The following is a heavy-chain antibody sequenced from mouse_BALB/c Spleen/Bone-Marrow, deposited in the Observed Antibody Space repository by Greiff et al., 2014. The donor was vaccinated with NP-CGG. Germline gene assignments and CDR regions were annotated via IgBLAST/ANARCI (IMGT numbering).Heavy chain of an antibody. CDR3: ARGGISTAEGVGAMDY. D-gene: IGHD1-2*01. V-gene: IGHV5-6-2*01. CDR2: INSNGDNT. J-gene: IGHJ4*01. CDR1: GFTFTSYY. Sequence: DVMLVESGGGLVKLGGSLKLSCAASGFTFTSYYMSWVRQTPEKRLELVAAINSNGDNTYYPDTMKGRFTISRDNAKNTLYLQMSSLKSEDTALFYCARGGISTAEGVGAMDYWGQGTSVTVSS.